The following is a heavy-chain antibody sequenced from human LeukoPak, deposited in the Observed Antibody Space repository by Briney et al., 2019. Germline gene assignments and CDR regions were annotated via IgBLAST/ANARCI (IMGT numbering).Heavy chain of an antibody. Sequence: GPSLRLSCAPSGFPFTAHSIYWARQAPGWGVEGISSISNDTSFIFYAEAVKARVKIYRDNAKDSLYLKLNRLRAEDTAVYYCARAGIVVVTAQARPLDYWGQGTLVSVSS. V-gene: IGHV3-21*06. D-gene: IGHD2-21*02. J-gene: IGHJ4*02. CDR2: ISNDTSFI. CDR1: GFPFTAHS. CDR3: ARAGIVVVTAQARPLDY.